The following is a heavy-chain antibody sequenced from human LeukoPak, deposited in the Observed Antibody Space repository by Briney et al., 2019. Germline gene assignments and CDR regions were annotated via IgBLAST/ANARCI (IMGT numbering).Heavy chain of an antibody. CDR1: GFTFSSYA. V-gene: IGHV3-23*01. CDR3: AKLPRSWYQYYFDY. CDR2: ISGSGGSK. Sequence: GGSLRLSCAASGFTFSSYAMSWVRQAPGKGLEWVSAISGSGGSKYYADSVKGRFTISRDNSKNTLYLQMNSLRAEATAVYYCAKLPRSWYQYYFDYWGQGTLVTVS. D-gene: IGHD6-13*01. J-gene: IGHJ4*02.